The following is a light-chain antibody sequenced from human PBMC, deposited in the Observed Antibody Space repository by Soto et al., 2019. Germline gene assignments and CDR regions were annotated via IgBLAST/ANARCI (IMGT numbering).Light chain of an antibody. CDR1: QSISNS. J-gene: IGKJ4*01. CDR3: QQSYSTPPT. Sequence: DIQMTQSPSSLSESVGDRVTITCRASQSISNSLNWYQQKPGKAPDLLIYTTSSLQSGVPSRFSGSGSGTDFTLTISSLQPEDFATYYCQQSYSTPPTFGGGTNVEIK. CDR2: TTS. V-gene: IGKV1-39*01.